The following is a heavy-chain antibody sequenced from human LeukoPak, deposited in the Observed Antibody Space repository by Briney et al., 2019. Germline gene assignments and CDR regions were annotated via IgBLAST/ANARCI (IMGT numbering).Heavy chain of an antibody. J-gene: IGHJ4*02. CDR1: GYTFTSYE. Sequence: ASVKVSCKASGYTFTSYEINWVRQATGQGLEWMGWMNPNSGNTGYAQKFQGRVTMTRNTSISTAYMELSSLRSEDTAVYYCARRSIAVGVLDYWGQGTLVTVSS. V-gene: IGHV1-8*01. CDR2: MNPNSGNT. CDR3: ARRSIAVGVLDY. D-gene: IGHD6-19*01.